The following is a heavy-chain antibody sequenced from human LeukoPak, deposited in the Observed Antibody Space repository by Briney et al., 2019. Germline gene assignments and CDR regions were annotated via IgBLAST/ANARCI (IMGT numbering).Heavy chain of an antibody. CDR2: IYPGDSHT. V-gene: IGHV5-51*01. J-gene: IGHJ4*02. Sequence: GESLKISYKGSEYSFSNYWIGWVRQMPGKGLEWMGIIYPGDSHTRYSPSFQGQVTISADKSISTAYLQWSSLKASDTAMYYCARHSAYGSGSYPHLVYWGQGTLVTVSS. CDR3: ARHSAYGSGSYPHLVY. CDR1: EYSFSNYW. D-gene: IGHD3-10*01.